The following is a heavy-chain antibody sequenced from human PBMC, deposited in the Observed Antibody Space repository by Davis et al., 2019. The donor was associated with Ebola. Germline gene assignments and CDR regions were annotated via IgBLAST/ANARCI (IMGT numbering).Heavy chain of an antibody. J-gene: IGHJ4*02. CDR3: LGDPNWAFGY. CDR1: GFTFSNYA. CDR2: ISASGADI. Sequence: GESLKISCAASGFTFSNYAMSWVRQAPGGGLEWVSGISASGADIKYADSVRGRFSISRDDSKNTLYLQMDSLRVEDTAVYYCLGDPNWAFGYWGQGTLVTVSS. D-gene: IGHD7-27*01. V-gene: IGHV3-23*01.